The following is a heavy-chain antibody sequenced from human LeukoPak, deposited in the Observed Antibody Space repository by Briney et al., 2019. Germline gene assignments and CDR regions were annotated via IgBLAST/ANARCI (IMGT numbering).Heavy chain of an antibody. CDR1: GYTFTSYY. Sequence: ASVKVSCKASGYTFTSYYMHWVRQAPGQGLEWMGWISAYNGNTNYAQKLQGRVTMTTDTSTSTAYMELRSLRSDDTAVYYCASLIAAAGPMDYGMDVWGQGTTVTVSS. CDR2: ISAYNGNT. CDR3: ASLIAAAGPMDYGMDV. D-gene: IGHD6-13*01. V-gene: IGHV1-18*04. J-gene: IGHJ6*02.